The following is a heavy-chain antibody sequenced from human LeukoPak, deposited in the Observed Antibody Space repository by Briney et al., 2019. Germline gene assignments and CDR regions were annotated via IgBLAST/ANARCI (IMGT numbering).Heavy chain of an antibody. D-gene: IGHD6-19*01. CDR3: AAIAVAGTDFDY. J-gene: IGHJ4*02. Sequence: ASVKVSCKASGYTFTSYYMHWVRQAPGQGLEWMGIINPSGGSTSYAQKSQGRVTMTRDTSTSTVYMELSSLRSEDTAVYYCAAIAVAGTDFDYWGQGTLVTVSS. V-gene: IGHV1-46*01. CDR1: GYTFTSYY. CDR2: INPSGGST.